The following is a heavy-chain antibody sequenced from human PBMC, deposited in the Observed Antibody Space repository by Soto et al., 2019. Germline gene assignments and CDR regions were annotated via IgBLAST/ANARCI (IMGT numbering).Heavy chain of an antibody. J-gene: IGHJ6*02. D-gene: IGHD1-7*01. CDR2: IWYDGSNK. V-gene: IGHV3-33*01. Sequence: QVQLVESGGGVVQPGRSLRLSCAASGFTFSSYGMHWVRQAPGKGLEWVAVIWYDGSNKYYADSVKGRFTISRDNSKNTLYLQMNSLRAEDTAVYYCARDQTVTTALWYYYYGMDVWGQGTTVTVSS. CDR1: GFTFSSYG. CDR3: ARDQTVTTALWYYYYGMDV.